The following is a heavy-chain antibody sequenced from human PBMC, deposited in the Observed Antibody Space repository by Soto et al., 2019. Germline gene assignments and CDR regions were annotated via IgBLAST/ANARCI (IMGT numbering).Heavy chain of an antibody. CDR1: GFSLSTSGVG. CDR2: IYWDDDK. V-gene: IGHV2-5*02. Sequence: QITLKESGPTLVKPTQPLTLTCTFSGFSLSTSGVGVGWIRQPPGKALEWLALIYWDDDKRHSPSLKSRLTSAQDTAKSHVVPTMTNMDPVHTATDYRAHSRIVGARSTWFDPWGQGNLVTVSA. J-gene: IGHJ5*02. CDR3: AHSRIVGARSTWFDP. D-gene: IGHD1-26*01.